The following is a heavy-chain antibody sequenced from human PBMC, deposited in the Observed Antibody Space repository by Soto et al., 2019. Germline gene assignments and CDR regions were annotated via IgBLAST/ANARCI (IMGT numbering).Heavy chain of an antibody. CDR1: GGSISSSNC. J-gene: IGHJ5*02. V-gene: IGHV4-4*02. Sequence: SETLSVTCAVSGGSISSSNCLILLRHPPGKVLEWIGEIYHSGSTNYNPSLKSRVTISVDKSKNQFSLKLSSVTAADTAVYYCARDPSTYYYGSGTQGDNWFDPWGQGTLVTVS. CDR2: IYHSGST. CDR3: ARDPSTYYYGSGTQGDNWFDP. D-gene: IGHD3-10*01.